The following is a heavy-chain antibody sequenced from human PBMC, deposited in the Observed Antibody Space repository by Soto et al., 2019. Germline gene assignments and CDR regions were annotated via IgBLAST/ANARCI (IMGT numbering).Heavy chain of an antibody. V-gene: IGHV4-4*02. J-gene: IGHJ6*03. CDR2: IYHSGST. Sequence: QVQLQESGPGLVKPSGTLSLTCAVSSGSISSSNWWSWVRQPPGKGLEWIGEIYHSGSTNYNPSLKSRVTMSVDKSKNQFSLKLSSVTAADTAVYYCARVLGVVIPRGVDYYYMDVWGKGTTVTVSS. CDR3: ARVLGVVIPRGVDYYYMDV. CDR1: SGSISSSNW. D-gene: IGHD3-3*01.